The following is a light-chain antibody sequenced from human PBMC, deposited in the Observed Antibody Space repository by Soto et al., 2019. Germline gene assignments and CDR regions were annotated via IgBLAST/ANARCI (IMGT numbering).Light chain of an antibody. CDR3: NSYTSTTTLEI. V-gene: IGLV2-14*03. CDR1: TRDIGAYDS. Sequence: QSALTQPASVSGSPGQSITISCTGTTRDIGAYDSVSWYQQHPDKAPKLLIYEVSNRPSGVSNRFSGSKSGSTASLTISGLQAEDEAYYYCNSYTSTTTLEIFGGGTKLTVL. J-gene: IGLJ2*01. CDR2: EVS.